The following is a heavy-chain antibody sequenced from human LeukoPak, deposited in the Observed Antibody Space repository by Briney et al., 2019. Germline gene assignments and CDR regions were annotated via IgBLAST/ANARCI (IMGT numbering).Heavy chain of an antibody. Sequence: GGSLRLSCAASGFTFSSYAMSWVRQAPGKGLEWVSAISGSGGSTYYADSVKGRFTISRDNSKNTLYLQMNSLRAEDTAAYYCASRDGWNNKNYYFDYWGQGTLVTVSS. V-gene: IGHV3-23*01. CDR3: ASRDGWNNKNYYFDY. J-gene: IGHJ4*02. D-gene: IGHD1/OR15-1a*01. CDR1: GFTFSSYA. CDR2: ISGSGGST.